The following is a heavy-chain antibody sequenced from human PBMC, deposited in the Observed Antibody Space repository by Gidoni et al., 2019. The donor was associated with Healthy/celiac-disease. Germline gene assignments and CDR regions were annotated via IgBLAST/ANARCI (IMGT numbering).Heavy chain of an antibody. J-gene: IGHJ6*03. CDR1: FCSYA. D-gene: IGHD2-2*01. V-gene: IGHV3-23*01. CDR3: AKDGVDIVVVSTPGAYYYMDV. Sequence: FCSYAMSWVRQAPGKGLEWVSAISGSGGSTYYADSVKGRFTISRDNSKNTLYLQMNSLRAEDTAVYYCAKDGVDIVVVSTPGAYYYMDVWGKGTTVTVSS. CDR2: ISGSGGST.